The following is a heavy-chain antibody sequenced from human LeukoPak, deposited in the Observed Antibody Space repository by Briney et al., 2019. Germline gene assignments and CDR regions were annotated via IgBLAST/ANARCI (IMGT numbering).Heavy chain of an antibody. J-gene: IGHJ4*02. CDR1: GGSISSSNW. V-gene: IGHV4-4*02. Sequence: SETLSLTCAVSGGSISSSNWWSWVRQPPGKGLEWIGEIYHSGSTNYNPSLESRVTISVDKSKNQFSLNLSSVTAADTAVYYCARGGGYDSFGYWGQGTLVSVSS. CDR3: ARGGGYDSFGY. D-gene: IGHD5-12*01. CDR2: IYHSGST.